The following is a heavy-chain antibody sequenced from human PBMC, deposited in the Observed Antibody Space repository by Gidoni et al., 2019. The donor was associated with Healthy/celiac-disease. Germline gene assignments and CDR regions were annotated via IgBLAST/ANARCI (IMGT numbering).Heavy chain of an antibody. CDR2: MNPNSGNT. V-gene: IGHV1-8*01. Sequence: QVQLVQSGAEVKKPGAAVKVSGRASGDTFTGYGINWVRQATGHWLEWMGWMNPNSGNTGYAQKFQGRVTMTRNTSISTAYMELSSLRSEDTAVYYCARLLKRGWLRSPHFDYWGQGTLVTVSS. J-gene: IGHJ4*02. CDR3: ARLLKRGWLRSPHFDY. D-gene: IGHD5-12*01. CDR1: GDTFTGYG.